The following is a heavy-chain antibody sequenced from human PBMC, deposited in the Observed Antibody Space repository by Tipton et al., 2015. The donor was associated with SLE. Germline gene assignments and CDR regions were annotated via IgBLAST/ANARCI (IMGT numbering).Heavy chain of an antibody. CDR2: IYYSGST. CDR1: GGSISSYY. D-gene: IGHD3-3*01. J-gene: IGHJ6*03. V-gene: IGHV4-59*01. CDR3: ARGGGIRFLEWDYYYMDV. Sequence: TLSLTCTVSGGSISSYYWSWIRQPPGKGLGWIGYIYYSGSTNYNPSLKSRVTISVGTSKNQFSLKLSSVTAADTAVYYCARGGGIRFLEWDYYYMDVWGKGTTVTVSS.